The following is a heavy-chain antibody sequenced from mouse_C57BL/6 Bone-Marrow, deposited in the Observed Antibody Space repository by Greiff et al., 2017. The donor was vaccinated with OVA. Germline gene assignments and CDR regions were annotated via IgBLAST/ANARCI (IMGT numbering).Heavy chain of an antibody. Sequence: VKLQQPGAELVKPGASVKMSCKASGYTFTSYWITWVKQRPGQGLEWIGDIYPGSGSTNYNEKFKSKATLTVDTSSSTAYMQLSSLTSEDSAVYYCARGRTTVVATGCDYWGQGTTLTVAS. CDR2: IYPGSGST. J-gene: IGHJ2*01. CDR3: ARGRTTVVATGCDY. CDR1: GYTFTSYW. V-gene: IGHV1-55*01. D-gene: IGHD1-1*01.